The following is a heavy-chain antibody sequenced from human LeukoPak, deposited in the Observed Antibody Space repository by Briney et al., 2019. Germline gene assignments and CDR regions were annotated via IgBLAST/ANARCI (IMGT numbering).Heavy chain of an antibody. CDR2: IKPDGSDK. CDR1: GFTFSSYW. J-gene: IGHJ4*02. D-gene: IGHD1-1*01. CDR3: GRGGNWNDF. Sequence: GGCLRLSCVASGFTFSSYWMSWVRQAPGKGLEWVANIKPDGSDKDYVDSVKGRFSISRDNSKNLLYLQMNVLRAEDTAVYYCGRGGNWNDFWGQGTLVTVSS. V-gene: IGHV3-7*03.